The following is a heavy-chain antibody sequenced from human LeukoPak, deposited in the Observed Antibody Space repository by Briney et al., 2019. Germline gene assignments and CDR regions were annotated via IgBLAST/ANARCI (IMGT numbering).Heavy chain of an antibody. CDR1: GYTFTGYY. Sequence: GASVKVSCKASGYTFTGYYMHWVRQAPGQGLEWMGWINPNSGGTNYAQKFQGRVTMTRDTSISTAYMELSRLRSDDTAVYYCARDSARLRWISEIKDYYYGMDVWGQGTTVTVSS. V-gene: IGHV1-2*02. D-gene: IGHD4-23*01. CDR2: INPNSGGT. J-gene: IGHJ6*02. CDR3: ARDSARLRWISEIKDYYYGMDV.